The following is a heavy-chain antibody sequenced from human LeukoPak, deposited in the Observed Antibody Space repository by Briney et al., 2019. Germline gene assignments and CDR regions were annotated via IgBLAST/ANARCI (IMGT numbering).Heavy chain of an antibody. Sequence: SETLSLTCAVYGGSFSGYYWSWIRQPPGKGLEWIGEINHSGSTNYNPSLKSRVTISVDTSKNQFSLKLRSVTAADTAVYYCARGRRSGIAVAGTGYYYYYMDVWGKGTTVTVSS. D-gene: IGHD6-19*01. CDR1: GGSFSGYY. CDR3: ARGRRSGIAVAGTGYYYYYMDV. V-gene: IGHV4-34*01. J-gene: IGHJ6*03. CDR2: INHSGST.